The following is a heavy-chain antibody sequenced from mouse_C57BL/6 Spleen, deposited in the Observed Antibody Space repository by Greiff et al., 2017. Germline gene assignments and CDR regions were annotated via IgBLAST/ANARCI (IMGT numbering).Heavy chain of an antibody. CDR3: ARAPFYYEYPCFAY. D-gene: IGHD2-4*01. J-gene: IGHJ3*01. CDR2: ISYDGSN. Sequence: DVQLVESGPGLVKPSQSLSLTCSVTGYSITSGYYWNWIRQFPGNKLEWMGYISYDGSNNYNPSLKNRISITRDTAKNQFFLKLNSGTTEDTATYYCARAPFYYEYPCFAYRGQGALVTVPA. CDR1: GYSITSGYY. V-gene: IGHV3-6*01.